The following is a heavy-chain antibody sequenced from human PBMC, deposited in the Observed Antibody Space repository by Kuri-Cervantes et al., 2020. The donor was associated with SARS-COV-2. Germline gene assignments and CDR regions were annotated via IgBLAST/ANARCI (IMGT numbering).Heavy chain of an antibody. CDR2: INPNSGGT. CDR3: ARAVSRLVHPPGTFDF. J-gene: IGHJ4*02. V-gene: IGHV1-2*04. Sequence: ASVKVSCKASGYTFTGYYMHWVRRAPGQGLEWMGWINPNSGGTNYAQKFQGWVTMTRDTSISTVYMELSRLRSDDTAIYYCARAVSRLVHPPGTFDFWGQGTLVTVSS. CDR1: GYTFTGYY. D-gene: IGHD6-19*01.